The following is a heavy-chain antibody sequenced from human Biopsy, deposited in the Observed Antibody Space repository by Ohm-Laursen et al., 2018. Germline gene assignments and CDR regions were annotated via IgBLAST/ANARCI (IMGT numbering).Heavy chain of an antibody. J-gene: IGHJ4*02. Sequence: SVKASCKAFGYTFITYYVNWVRQAPGQGLEWMGKINPSGGSTSYAQKFQGRATMTRDTSTTTVYMELSSLRSEDTAVYYCARDRIGGRGDPPDHWGRGTLVTVSS. D-gene: IGHD3-10*01. CDR1: GYTFITYY. CDR3: ARDRIGGRGDPPDH. CDR2: INPSGGST. V-gene: IGHV1-46*01.